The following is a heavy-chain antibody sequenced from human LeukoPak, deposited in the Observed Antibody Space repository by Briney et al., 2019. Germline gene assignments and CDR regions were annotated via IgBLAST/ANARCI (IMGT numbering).Heavy chain of an antibody. D-gene: IGHD3-10*01. CDR3: ATGSLLLWFGELLQDY. CDR2: ISGSAIST. J-gene: IGHJ4*02. V-gene: IGHV3-23*01. Sequence: PGGSLRLSCAASGFTFSSYAMSWVRQAPGKGLEWVSAISGSAISTYFADSVKGRFTISRDNSKNTLYLQMNSLRAEDTAVYYCATGSLLLWFGELLQDYWGQGTLVTVSS. CDR1: GFTFSSYA.